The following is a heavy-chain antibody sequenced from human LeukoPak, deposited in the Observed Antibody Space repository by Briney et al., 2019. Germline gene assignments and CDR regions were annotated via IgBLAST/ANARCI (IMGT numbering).Heavy chain of an antibody. J-gene: IGHJ6*03. CDR1: GFTLSSYW. V-gene: IGHV3-74*01. D-gene: IGHD6-13*01. Sequence: GGSLRLSCAASGFTLSSYWMHWVRQAPGKGLVWVSRINSDGSSTSYADSVKGRFTISRDNAKNTLYLQMNSLRAEDTAVYYCARVASLSSSWYYYYYYMDVWGKGTTVTVSS. CDR3: ARVASLSSSWYYYYYYMDV. CDR2: INSDGSST.